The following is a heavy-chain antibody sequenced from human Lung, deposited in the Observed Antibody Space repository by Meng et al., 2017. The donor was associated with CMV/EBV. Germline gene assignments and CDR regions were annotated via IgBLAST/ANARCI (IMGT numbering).Heavy chain of an antibody. D-gene: IGHD4-17*01. CDR3: AKSREEDYAEYVGRYFDL. CDR2: ISSDGRNK. Sequence: TFSSYGMHWVRQAPGKGLEWVAVISSDGRNKYYADSLEGRFTISRDNSKNNLYLQINSLRPEDTAVYYCAKSREEDYAEYVGRYFDLWGRGSLVTVSS. J-gene: IGHJ2*01. CDR1: TFSSYG. V-gene: IGHV3-30*18.